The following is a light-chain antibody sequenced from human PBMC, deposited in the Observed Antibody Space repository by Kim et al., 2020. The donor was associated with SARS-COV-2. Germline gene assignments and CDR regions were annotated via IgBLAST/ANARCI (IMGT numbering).Light chain of an antibody. Sequence: ELTQPPSASGTPGQRLTISCSGSSSNIGSNYVYWYQQLPGTAPKLLIYRNNQRPSGVPDRFSGSKSGTSASLAISGLRSEDEADYYCAAWDDSLSGWVFGGGTQLTVL. J-gene: IGLJ3*02. CDR3: AAWDDSLSGWV. CDR1: SSNIGSNY. CDR2: RNN. V-gene: IGLV1-47*01.